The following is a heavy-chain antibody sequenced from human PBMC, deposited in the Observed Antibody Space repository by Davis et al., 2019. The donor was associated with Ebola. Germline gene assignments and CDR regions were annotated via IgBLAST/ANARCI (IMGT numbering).Heavy chain of an antibody. V-gene: IGHV1-69*05. D-gene: IGHD2-2*01. J-gene: IGHJ3*02. CDR1: GGTFSSYA. CDR2: IIPIFGTA. CDR3: ARSGGAPAAPDI. Sequence: SVKVSCKASGGTFSSYAISWVRQAPGQGLEWMGGIIPIFGTANYAQKFQGRVTVTTVTSTSTAYMELRSLRSDDTAVYYCARSGGAPAAPDIWGQGTTVTVSS.